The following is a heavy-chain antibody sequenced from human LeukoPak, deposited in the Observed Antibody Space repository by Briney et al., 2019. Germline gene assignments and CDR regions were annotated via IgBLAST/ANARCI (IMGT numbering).Heavy chain of an antibody. V-gene: IGHV3-30*04. Sequence: PGGSLRLSCAASGFTFSSYAMHWVRQAPGKGLEWVAVISYDGSNKYYADSVKGRFTISRDNSKNTLYLQMNSLRAEDTAVYYCARQRGYCSSTSCYAILPYYYGMDVWGQGTTVTVSS. CDR1: GFTFSSYA. CDR2: ISYDGSNK. CDR3: ARQRGYCSSTSCYAILPYYYGMDV. J-gene: IGHJ6*02. D-gene: IGHD2-2*01.